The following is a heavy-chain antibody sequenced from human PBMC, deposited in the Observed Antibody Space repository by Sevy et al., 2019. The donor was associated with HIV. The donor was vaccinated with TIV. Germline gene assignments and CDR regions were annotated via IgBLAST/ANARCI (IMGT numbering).Heavy chain of an antibody. CDR2: IYYSGST. Sequence: SETLSLTCTVSGGSISSYFWSWIRQPPGKGLEWIGYIYYSGSTTYNPSLKSRVTMSVDTSKNQFSLKLSSVTAADPALYYCASISSLAYCGGDCYPDDYWGQGTLVTVSS. D-gene: IGHD2-21*02. V-gene: IGHV4-59*01. CDR3: ASISSLAYCGGDCYPDDY. J-gene: IGHJ4*02. CDR1: GGSISSYF.